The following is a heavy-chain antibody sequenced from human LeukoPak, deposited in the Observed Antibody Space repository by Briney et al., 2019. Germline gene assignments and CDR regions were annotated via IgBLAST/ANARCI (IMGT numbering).Heavy chain of an antibody. Sequence: GGSLRLSCALSGFTSSSYWMHWVRQVLGKGLVWVSRINDDGTYTVYADSVKGRFTISRDNAKHSLYLQMNSLRAEDTAFYYCARATHYYDSSGYDYWGQGTLVTVSS. V-gene: IGHV3-74*01. CDR1: GFTSSSYW. J-gene: IGHJ4*02. D-gene: IGHD3-22*01. CDR3: ARATHYYDSSGYDY. CDR2: INDDGTYT.